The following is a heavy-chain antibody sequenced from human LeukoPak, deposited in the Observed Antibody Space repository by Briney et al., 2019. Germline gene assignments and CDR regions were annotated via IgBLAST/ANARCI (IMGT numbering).Heavy chain of an antibody. CDR1: GYKLTNNW. J-gene: IGHJ4*02. V-gene: IGHV5-51*01. Sequence: GESLKISCKISGYKLTNNWIGWVRQMPGKGLEWMGIIHPDDSDTRYSPSFQGQVTISVDKSISTAYLQWSSLKASDTAMYYCAKLGAYSSSWYGFVDYWGQGTLVTVSS. D-gene: IGHD6-13*01. CDR3: AKLGAYSSSWYGFVDY. CDR2: IHPDDSDT.